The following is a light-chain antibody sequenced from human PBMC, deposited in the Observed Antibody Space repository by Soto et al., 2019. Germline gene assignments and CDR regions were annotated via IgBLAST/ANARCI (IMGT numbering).Light chain of an antibody. CDR3: AAWDDSLNVVV. CDR2: SNS. Sequence: QSVLTQPPSASGTPGQRVTISCSGSSSNIGSNPVNWYQQLPGTTPKLLIYSNSQRPSGVPDRFSGSKSGTSASLAISGLQSEDEADYYCAAWDDSLNVVVFGAGTKLTVL. V-gene: IGLV1-44*01. J-gene: IGLJ2*01. CDR1: SSNIGSNP.